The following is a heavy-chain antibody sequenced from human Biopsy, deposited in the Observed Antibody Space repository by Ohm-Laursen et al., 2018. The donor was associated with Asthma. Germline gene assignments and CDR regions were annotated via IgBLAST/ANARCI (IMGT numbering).Heavy chain of an antibody. Sequence: ASVKVSCKTSGYTFNSAGITWVRQAPGQGLEWMGWISVYNGNTKVAQKLQDRVTVITDTSTSTAYMELRSLRSDDTAVYSCARAVDYSHYYGIDVWGQGTTVTVS. CDR1: GYTFNSAG. CDR2: ISVYNGNT. D-gene: IGHD3-10*01. V-gene: IGHV1-18*01. CDR3: ARAVDYSHYYGIDV. J-gene: IGHJ6*02.